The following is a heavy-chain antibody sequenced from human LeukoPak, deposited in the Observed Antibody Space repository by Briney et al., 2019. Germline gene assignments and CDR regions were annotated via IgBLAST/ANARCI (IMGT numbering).Heavy chain of an antibody. V-gene: IGHV1-69*06. CDR2: IIPIFGTA. CDR3: ARESYYGSGSYHGYDY. J-gene: IGHJ4*02. Sequence: GASVKVSCKASGGTFSNHAVSWVRQAPGQGLEWMGGIIPIFGTANYAQKFQGRVTITADKSTSTAYMELSSLRSEDTAVYYCARESYYGSGSYHGYDYWGQGTLVTVSS. D-gene: IGHD3-10*01. CDR1: GGTFSNHA.